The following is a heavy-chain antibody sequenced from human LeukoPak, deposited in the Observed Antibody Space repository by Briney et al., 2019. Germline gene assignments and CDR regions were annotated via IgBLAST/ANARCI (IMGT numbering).Heavy chain of an antibody. Sequence: GGSLRLSCAASGFTFSSYWLHWVRQAPGKGLVWVSRINSDGSSTSYADSVKGRFTISRDNAKNTLYLQMNSLRAEDTAVYYCARHYRQAAALDYWGQGTLVTVSS. CDR3: ARHYRQAAALDY. CDR2: INSDGSST. V-gene: IGHV3-74*01. CDR1: GFTFSSYW. J-gene: IGHJ4*02. D-gene: IGHD6-13*01.